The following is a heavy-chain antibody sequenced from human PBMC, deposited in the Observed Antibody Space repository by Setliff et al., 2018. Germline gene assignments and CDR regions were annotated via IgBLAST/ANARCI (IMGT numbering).Heavy chain of an antibody. CDR3: ARTGTYRYFDY. CDR1: GFSINSGTHF. Sequence: TLSLTCTVSGFSINSGTHFWGWIRQPPGKGLEWIGRIHYSGNTYYNASLKSRVIISVDTAQNQFSLSLSSVTAADTAVYYCARTGTYRYFDYWGQGTLVTVSS. D-gene: IGHD1-1*01. CDR2: IHYSGNT. V-gene: IGHV4-39*01. J-gene: IGHJ4*02.